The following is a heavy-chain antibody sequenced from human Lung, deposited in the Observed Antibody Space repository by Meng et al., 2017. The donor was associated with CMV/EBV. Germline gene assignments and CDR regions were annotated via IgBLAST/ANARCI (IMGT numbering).Heavy chain of an antibody. CDR2: IDISDDT. V-gene: IGHV3-13*01. CDR3: ARGRLYDSSSGYSHHDNFDL. D-gene: IGHD3-3*01. J-gene: IGHJ3*01. Sequence: GGSXRLSCAASGFTFSNYDMHWVRQAPGKGLEWVSSIDISDDTYYLGAVRGRFTISRENAKKSLYLQMKSMIAGDTAVYYCARGRLYDSSSGYSHHDNFDLWXQGTMVTVSS. CDR1: GFTFSNYD.